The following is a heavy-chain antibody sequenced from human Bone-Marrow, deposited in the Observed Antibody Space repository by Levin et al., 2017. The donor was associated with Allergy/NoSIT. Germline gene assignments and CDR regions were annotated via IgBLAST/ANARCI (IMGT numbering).Heavy chain of an antibody. D-gene: IGHD1-20*01. CDR1: GFTFSNAW. CDR2: IKSKTDGGTT. V-gene: IGHV3-15*01. Sequence: GESLKISCAASGFTFSNAWMSWVRQAPGKGLEWVGRIKSKTDGGTTDYAAPVKGRFTISRDDSKNTLYLQMNSLKTEDTAVYYCTTEYNWNDVAYYYYGMDVWGQGTTVTVSS. CDR3: TTEYNWNDVAYYYYGMDV. J-gene: IGHJ6*02.